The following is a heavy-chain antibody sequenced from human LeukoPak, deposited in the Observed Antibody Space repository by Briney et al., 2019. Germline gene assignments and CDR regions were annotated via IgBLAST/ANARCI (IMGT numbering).Heavy chain of an antibody. CDR1: GFTFSDYY. CDR3: ARPVQYGSGSWYYFDY. D-gene: IGHD3-10*01. Sequence: GSLRLSCAASGFTFSDYYMTWIRQPPGKGLEWIGSIYYSGSTYYNPSLKSRVTISVDTSKNQFSLKLSSVTAADKAVYYCARPVQYGSGSWYYFDYWGQGTLVTVSS. J-gene: IGHJ4*02. V-gene: IGHV4-39*01. CDR2: IYYSGST.